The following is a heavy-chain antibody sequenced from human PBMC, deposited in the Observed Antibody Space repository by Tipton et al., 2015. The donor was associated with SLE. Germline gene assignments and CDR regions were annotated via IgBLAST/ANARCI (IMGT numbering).Heavy chain of an antibody. V-gene: IGHV4-30-2*01. J-gene: IGHJ2*01. CDR3: ARGSSSWYSGWYFDL. Sequence: LRLSCAVSGGSISSGGYSWSWIRQPPGKGLEWIGNIYHSGSTYQNPSLKSRVTISVDRSKNQFSLKLSSVTAADTAVYYCARGSSSWYSGWYFDLWGRGTLATVSS. CDR1: GGSISSGGYS. D-gene: IGHD6-13*01. CDR2: IYHSGST.